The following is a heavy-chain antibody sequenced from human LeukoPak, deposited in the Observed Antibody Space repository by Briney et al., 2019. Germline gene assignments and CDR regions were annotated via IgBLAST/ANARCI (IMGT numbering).Heavy chain of an antibody. CDR3: ARKSYSASWHYFDY. V-gene: IGHV5-51*01. Sequence: GESLKISCKGSGYTFTNYWIGWVRQMPGKGLEWMGIIYHDDSDPRYSPSFQGQVTISVDKSISTAYLEWSSLEASDTAIYYCARKSYSASWHYFDYWGQGTLVTVSS. CDR1: GYTFTNYW. D-gene: IGHD6-13*01. J-gene: IGHJ4*02. CDR2: IYHDDSDP.